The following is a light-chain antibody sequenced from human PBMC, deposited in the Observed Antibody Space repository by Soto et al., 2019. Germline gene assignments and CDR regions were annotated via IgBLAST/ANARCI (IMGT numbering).Light chain of an antibody. CDR1: QGISNY. CDR2: AAS. Sequence: DIQMTQSPSSLSASVGDRVTITCRASQGISNYLAWHQQKPGKVPKLLIYAASTLQSGVPSRFSGSGSGTDFTLTISSLQSEDFAVYYCQQYNNWRTFGQGTKVEIK. V-gene: IGKV1-27*01. CDR3: QQYNNWRT. J-gene: IGKJ1*01.